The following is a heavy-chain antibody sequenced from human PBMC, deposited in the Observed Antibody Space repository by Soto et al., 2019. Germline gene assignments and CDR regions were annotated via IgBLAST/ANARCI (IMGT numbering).Heavy chain of an antibody. CDR2: ISSSGSTI. V-gene: IGHV3-11*01. J-gene: IGHJ6*02. CDR1: GFTFSDYY. CDR3: ARAHYDFWSGYYKNGMDV. Sequence: QVQLVESGGGVVQPGRSLRLSCAASGFTFSDYYMSWIRQAPGKGLEWVSYISSSGSTIYYADSVKGRFTISRDNAKNSLYLQMNSLRAEDTAVYYCARAHYDFWSGYYKNGMDVWGQGTTVTVSS. D-gene: IGHD3-3*01.